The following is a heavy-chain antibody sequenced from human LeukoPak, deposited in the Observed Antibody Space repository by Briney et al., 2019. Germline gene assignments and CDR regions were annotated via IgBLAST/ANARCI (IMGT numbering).Heavy chain of an antibody. V-gene: IGHV1-46*01. Sequence: GASVKVSCKASGYTFTNYGMTWVRQAPGQGLEWMGIINPSGGSTSYAQKFQGRVTMTRDTSTSTVYMELSSLRSEDTAVYYCARDYCSSTSCYQIDPWGQGTLVTVSS. CDR1: GYTFTNYG. D-gene: IGHD2-2*01. CDR2: INPSGGST. CDR3: ARDYCSSTSCYQIDP. J-gene: IGHJ5*02.